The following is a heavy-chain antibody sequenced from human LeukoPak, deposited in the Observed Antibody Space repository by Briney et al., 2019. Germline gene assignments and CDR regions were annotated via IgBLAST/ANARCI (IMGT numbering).Heavy chain of an antibody. D-gene: IGHD6-13*01. CDR3: ARDREGDSYSSSWYEDY. Sequence: GASVKVSCKAPGYTFTSYGISWVRQAPGQGLEWMGWISAYNGNTNYAQKLQGRVTMTTDTSTSTAYMELRSLRSDDTAVYYCARDREGDSYSSSWYEDYWGQGTLVTVSS. V-gene: IGHV1-18*01. CDR1: GYTFTSYG. CDR2: ISAYNGNT. J-gene: IGHJ4*02.